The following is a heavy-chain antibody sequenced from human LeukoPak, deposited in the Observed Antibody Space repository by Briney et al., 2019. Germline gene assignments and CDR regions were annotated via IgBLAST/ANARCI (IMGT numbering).Heavy chain of an antibody. CDR2: IKQDGSEK. CDR3: ARQKYGSGSYVY. D-gene: IGHD3-10*01. J-gene: IGHJ4*02. Sequence: QAGGSLRLSCAASGFTFSRYWMTWVRQAPGKGLEWVANIKQDGSEKYYVDSVKGRFTISRDNAKNSLYLQMNSLRAEDTAVYYCARQKYGSGSYVYWGQGTLVTVSS. V-gene: IGHV3-7*01. CDR1: GFTFSRYW.